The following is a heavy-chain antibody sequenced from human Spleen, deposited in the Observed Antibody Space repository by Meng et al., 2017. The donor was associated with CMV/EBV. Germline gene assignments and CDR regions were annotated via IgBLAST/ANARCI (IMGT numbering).Heavy chain of an antibody. Sequence: YIHWVRQARGQGPEYMGWINPKTGGAKFVQKFQGRVTLTRDTSTNTAYLEMSRLGSDDAGVYFCARHDIEADHCSSGECYAGDSFFDLWGRGTLVTVSS. CDR1: Y. J-gene: IGHJ2*01. V-gene: IGHV1-2*02. D-gene: IGHD2-2*01. CDR3: ARHDIEADHCSSGECYAGDSFFDL. CDR2: INPKTGGA.